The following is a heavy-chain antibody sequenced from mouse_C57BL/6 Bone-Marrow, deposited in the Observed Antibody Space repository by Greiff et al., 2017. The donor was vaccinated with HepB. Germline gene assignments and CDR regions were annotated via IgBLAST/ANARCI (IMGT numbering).Heavy chain of an antibody. CDR3: ARRTTVPGFFDY. Sequence: VKLMESGPELVKPGASVKISCKASGYAFSSSWMNWVKQRPGKGLEWIGRIYPGDGDTNYNGKFKGKATLTADKSSSTAYMQLSSLTSEDSAVYFCARRTTVPGFFDYWGQGTTLTVSS. V-gene: IGHV1-82*01. CDR1: GYAFSSSW. CDR2: IYPGDGDT. D-gene: IGHD1-1*01. J-gene: IGHJ2*01.